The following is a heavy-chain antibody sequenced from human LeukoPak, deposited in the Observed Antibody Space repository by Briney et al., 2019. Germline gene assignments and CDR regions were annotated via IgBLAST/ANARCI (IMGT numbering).Heavy chain of an antibody. CDR3: AKPGEHDSSGYYYSY. CDR2: ISYDGSNK. Sequence: PGGSLRLSCAASGFTFSSYAMHWVRQAPGKGLEWVAVISYDGSNKYYADSVKGRFTISRDNSKNTLYLQMNSLRAEDTAVYYCAKPGEHDSSGYYYSYWGQGTLVTVSS. CDR1: GFTFSSYA. V-gene: IGHV3-30*04. D-gene: IGHD3-22*01. J-gene: IGHJ4*02.